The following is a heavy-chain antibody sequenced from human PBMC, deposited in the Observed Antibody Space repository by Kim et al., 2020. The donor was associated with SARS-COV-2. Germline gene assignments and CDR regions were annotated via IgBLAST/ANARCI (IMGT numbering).Heavy chain of an antibody. CDR1: GFTFSSYA. Sequence: GGSLRLSCAASGFTFSSYAMHWVRQAPGKGLEWVAVISHDGSNKYYADSVKGRFTISRDNSKNMLYLQMNSLRAEDTAEYDCARDRGSIGFYGMDVWGQGTTVTVSS. CDR3: ARDRGSIGFYGMDV. CDR2: ISHDGSNK. V-gene: IGHV3-30*04. J-gene: IGHJ6*02. D-gene: IGHD3-10*01.